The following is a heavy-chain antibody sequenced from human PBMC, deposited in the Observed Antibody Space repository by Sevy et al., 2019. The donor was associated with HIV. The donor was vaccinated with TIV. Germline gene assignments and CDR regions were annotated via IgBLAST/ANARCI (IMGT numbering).Heavy chain of an antibody. CDR2: IKQDGSEK. CDR3: ARGTVVVVAATHYFDY. V-gene: IGHV3-7*01. CDR1: GFTFSSYW. D-gene: IGHD2-15*01. J-gene: IGHJ4*02. Sequence: GGSLRLSCAASGFTFSSYWMSWVRQAPGKGLEWVANIKQDGSEKYYVDSVKGRFTISRDNPKNSLYLQMNSLRAEDTAVYYCARGTVVVVAATHYFDYWGQRTLVTVSS.